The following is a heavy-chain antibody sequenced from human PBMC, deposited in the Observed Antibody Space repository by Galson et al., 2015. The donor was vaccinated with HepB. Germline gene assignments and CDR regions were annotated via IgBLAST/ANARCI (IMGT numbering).Heavy chain of an antibody. D-gene: IGHD3-3*01. CDR2: IKQDGSEK. CDR1: GFTFSSYW. J-gene: IGHJ4*02. CDR3: ARVFRYDFWSGDYWGQGPFDY. Sequence: SLRLSCAASGFTFSSYWMSWVRQAPGKGLEWVANIKQDGSEKYYVDSVKGRFTISRDNAKNSLYLQMNSLRAEDTAVYYCARVFRYDFWSGDYWGQGPFDYWGQGTLVTVSS. V-gene: IGHV3-7*03.